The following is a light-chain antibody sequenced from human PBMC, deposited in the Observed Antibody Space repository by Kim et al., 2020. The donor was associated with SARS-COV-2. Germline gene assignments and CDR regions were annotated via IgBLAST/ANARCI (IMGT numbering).Light chain of an antibody. V-gene: IGLV2-14*03. J-gene: IGLJ3*02. CDR1: NLDIGFHNF. CDR3: CSYRSSSTLVV. CDR2: DVS. Sequence: QSIAISCTGPNLDIGFHNFVSWYQQRPGKAPKRIIYDVSPRPSGVSNRFSGSKSDNTASLTFSGLQPEDEADYYCCSYRSSSTLVVFGGGTQLTVL.